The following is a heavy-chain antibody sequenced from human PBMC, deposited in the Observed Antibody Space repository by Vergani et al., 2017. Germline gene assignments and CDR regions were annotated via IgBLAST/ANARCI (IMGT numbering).Heavy chain of an antibody. J-gene: IGHJ5*02. D-gene: IGHD1-14*01. CDR1: GCTFTQYG. CDR3: ARDLRLLYNRFDP. Sequence: QVQLVESGGGVVQPGRSLRLSCAASGCTFTQYGMHWVRQAPGKGLELVAVTWYDGNNKQYADSVKGRFTISRDNSKSTMYLQMNSLRDEDTGVYYCARDLRLLYNRFDPWGQGTLVTVSS. V-gene: IGHV3-33*01. CDR2: TWYDGNNK.